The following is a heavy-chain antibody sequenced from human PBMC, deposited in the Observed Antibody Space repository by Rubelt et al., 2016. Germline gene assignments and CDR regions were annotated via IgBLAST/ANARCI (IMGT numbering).Heavy chain of an antibody. V-gene: IGHV3-48*04. CDR3: ARDRRRYYYGMDV. CDR2: ISSSSSTI. Sequence: VSYISSSSSTIYYADSVKGRSTISRDNAKNSLYLQMNSLRAEDTAVYYCARDRRRYYYGMDVWGQGTTVTVSS. J-gene: IGHJ6*02.